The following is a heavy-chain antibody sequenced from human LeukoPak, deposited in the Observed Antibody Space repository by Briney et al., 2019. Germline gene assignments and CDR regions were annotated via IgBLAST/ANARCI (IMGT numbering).Heavy chain of an antibody. V-gene: IGHV4-34*01. J-gene: IGHJ5*02. CDR3: ARGPGDYGP. Sequence: PSETLSLTCAVYGGSFSGYYWSWIRQPPGKGLEWIGEINHSGSTNYNPSLKSRVTISVDTSKNQLSLKLSSVTAAVTAVYYCARGPGDYGPWGQGTLVTVSS. CDR2: INHSGST. CDR1: GGSFSGYY. D-gene: IGHD3-10*01.